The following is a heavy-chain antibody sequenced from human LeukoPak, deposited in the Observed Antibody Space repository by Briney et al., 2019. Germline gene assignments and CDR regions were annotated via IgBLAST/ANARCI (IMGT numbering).Heavy chain of an antibody. J-gene: IGHJ4*02. Sequence: GGSLRLSCAASGFTFSSYAMSLVRQAPGKGLEWVSAISGSGGSTYYADSVKGRFTISRDNSKNTLYLQMNSLRAEDTAVYYCAKDTGYSYGYSDYWGQGTLVTVSS. CDR1: GFTFSSYA. CDR2: ISGSGGST. D-gene: IGHD5-18*01. CDR3: AKDTGYSYGYSDY. V-gene: IGHV3-23*01.